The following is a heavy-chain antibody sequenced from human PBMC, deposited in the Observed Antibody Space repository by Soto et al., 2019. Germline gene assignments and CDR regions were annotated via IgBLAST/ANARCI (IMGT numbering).Heavy chain of an antibody. CDR3: AKDPDYYGSGSFIDY. D-gene: IGHD3-10*01. V-gene: IGHV3-30*18. CDR2: ISYDGSNK. CDR1: GFTFSSYG. Sequence: QVQLVESGGGVVQPGRSLRLSCAASGFTFSSYGMHWVRQAPGKGLEWVAVISYDGSNKYYADSVKGRFTISRDNSKNTLYLQMNRLRAEDTAVYYCAKDPDYYGSGSFIDYWGQGTLVTVSS. J-gene: IGHJ4*02.